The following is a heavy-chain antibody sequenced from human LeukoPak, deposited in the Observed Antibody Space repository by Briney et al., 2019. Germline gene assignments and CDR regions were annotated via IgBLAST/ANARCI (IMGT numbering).Heavy chain of an antibody. CDR2: IYPDDSDT. CDR1: GYSFTSYW. J-gene: IGHJ4*02. Sequence: LGESPKISCKGSGYSFTSYWVAWVRQMPGKGLEWMGIIYPDDSDTRYSPSFQGQVTITADKSISTAYLQWSSLKASDNGMYYCVRQRRSSGWPNDYWGQGTLVTVSS. D-gene: IGHD6-19*01. V-gene: IGHV5-51*01. CDR3: VRQRRSSGWPNDY.